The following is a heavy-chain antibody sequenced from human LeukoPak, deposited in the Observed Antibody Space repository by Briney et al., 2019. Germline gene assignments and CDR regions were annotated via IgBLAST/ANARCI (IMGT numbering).Heavy chain of an antibody. V-gene: IGHV3-66*01. D-gene: IGHD6-6*01. CDR2: IYTGGTT. J-gene: IGHJ4*02. Sequence: GGSLRLSCAASGFSVTSNHMNWVRQAPGKGLEWVSIIYTGGTTHYADSLEDRFTISRDDSINTLYLQMNSLRAEDTAVYYCARDSSSYYFDYWGQGTLVTVSS. CDR1: GFSVTSNH. CDR3: ARDSSSYYFDY.